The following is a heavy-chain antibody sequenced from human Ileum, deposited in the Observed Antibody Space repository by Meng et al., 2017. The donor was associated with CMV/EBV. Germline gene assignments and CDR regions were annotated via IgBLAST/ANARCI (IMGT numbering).Heavy chain of an antibody. Sequence: GGSLRLSCAASGFTFSSYSMNWVRQAPGKGLEWVSSISSSSSYIYYADSVKGRFTISSANTKNSLYLQMNSLRAEDTAVYYCARGGLSTSCSFNWGQGTLVTVSS. CDR1: GFTFSSYS. D-gene: IGHD2-2*01. CDR2: ISSSSSYI. V-gene: IGHV3-21*01. CDR3: ARGGLSTSCSFN. J-gene: IGHJ4*02.